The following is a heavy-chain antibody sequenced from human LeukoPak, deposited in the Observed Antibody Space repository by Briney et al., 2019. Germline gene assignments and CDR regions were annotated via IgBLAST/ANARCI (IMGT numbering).Heavy chain of an antibody. J-gene: IGHJ4*02. V-gene: IGHV4-34*01. CDR3: ASSVGSTDY. D-gene: IGHD1-26*01. CDR2: INHRGST. CDR1: GESLSKYY. Sequence: TSETLSLTCAVYGESLSKYYWTWIRQSPGKGLEWIGEINHRGSTNLNPSLKSRVILSVDTSKHQFSLKLTSVTAADAAVYYCASSVGSTDYWGQGTLVTVSS.